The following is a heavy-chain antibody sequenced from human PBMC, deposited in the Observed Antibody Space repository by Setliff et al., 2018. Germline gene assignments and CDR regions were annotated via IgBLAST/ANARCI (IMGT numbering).Heavy chain of an antibody. CDR3: ARGGTYRYFDY. V-gene: IGHV4-59*02. CDR2: INYSGST. Sequence: SETLSLTCSVSGGAVSGDYWTWIRQPPGKGLEYIGYINYSGSTNYNPSLKSRVTMSVDTSKNQFSLKLRSVIAADTAVYYCARGGTYRYFDYWGQGTLVTVSS. CDR1: GGAVSGDY. J-gene: IGHJ4*03.